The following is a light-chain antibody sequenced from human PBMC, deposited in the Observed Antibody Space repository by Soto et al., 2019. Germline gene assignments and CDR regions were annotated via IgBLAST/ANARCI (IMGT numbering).Light chain of an antibody. Sequence: TQPASVSGSPGQSITISCTGTSSDVGGYNSVSWYQQHPGKAPKLMIYDVSNRPSGVSNRFSGSKSGNTASLTISWLQAEDEADYYCSSYTSGSTLVFGTGTNVTV. CDR3: SSYTSGSTLV. J-gene: IGLJ1*01. V-gene: IGLV2-14*01. CDR1: SSDVGGYNS. CDR2: DVS.